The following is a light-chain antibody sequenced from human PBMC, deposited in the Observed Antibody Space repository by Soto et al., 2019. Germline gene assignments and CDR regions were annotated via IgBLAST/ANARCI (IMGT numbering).Light chain of an antibody. CDR1: SSDVGGYSY. V-gene: IGLV2-14*01. CDR3: SSFTSSSTLVV. CDR2: EVS. J-gene: IGLJ2*01. Sequence: ALTQPASVSGSPGQSITISCTGTSSDVGGYSYVSWYQQHPGKAPKLMIYEVSNRPSGVSNRFSGSKSGNTASLTISGLQAEDEADYYCSSFTSSSTLVVFGGGTKLTVL.